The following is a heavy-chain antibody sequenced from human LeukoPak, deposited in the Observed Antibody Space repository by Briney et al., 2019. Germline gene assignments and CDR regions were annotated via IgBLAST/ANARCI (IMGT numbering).Heavy chain of an antibody. J-gene: IGHJ4*02. CDR1: GGSISSYY. CDR3: ASGKRQDGYVYTRRSTYSFDY. Sequence: SETLSLTCTVSGGSISSYYWSWLRQPPGKGLEYIGYTHYSGATNYNPSLKSRVTISLDTSGNQFSLKLSSVTAADTAVYYCASGKRQDGYVYTRRSTYSFDYWGQGTLVTVSS. D-gene: IGHD3-16*01. V-gene: IGHV4-59*01. CDR2: THYSGAT.